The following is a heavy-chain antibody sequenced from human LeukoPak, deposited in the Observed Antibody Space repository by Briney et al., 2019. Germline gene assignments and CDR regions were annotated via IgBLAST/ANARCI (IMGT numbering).Heavy chain of an antibody. CDR3: AREGIVVVVAAERHAFDI. CDR1: GYTFTSYD. Sequence: ASVKVSCKASGYTFTSYDINWVRQATGQGLEWMGWMNPNSGNTGCAQKFQGRVTITRNTSISTAYMELSSLRSEDTAVYYCAREGIVVVVAAERHAFDIWGQGTMVTVSS. V-gene: IGHV1-8*03. D-gene: IGHD2-15*01. J-gene: IGHJ3*02. CDR2: MNPNSGNT.